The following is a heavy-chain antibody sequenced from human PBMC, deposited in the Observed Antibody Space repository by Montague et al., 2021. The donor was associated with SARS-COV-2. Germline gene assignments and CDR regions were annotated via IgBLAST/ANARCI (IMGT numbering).Heavy chain of an antibody. Sequence: SLRLSCAASGFTFDDYAMHWVRQAPGKGLEWVSGISWNSGSTGYADSVKGRFTISRDNAKNSLYLQMNSLRAEDTALYYCAKEVGESPSFDYWGRGTLVTVSS. CDR2: ISWNSGST. CDR3: AKEVGESPSFDY. D-gene: IGHD2-15*01. CDR1: GFTFDDYA. J-gene: IGHJ4*02. V-gene: IGHV3-9*01.